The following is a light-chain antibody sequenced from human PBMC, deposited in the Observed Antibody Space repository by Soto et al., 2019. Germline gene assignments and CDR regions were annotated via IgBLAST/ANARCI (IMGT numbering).Light chain of an antibody. J-gene: IGLJ3*02. CDR3: TSYGGRDNLM. V-gene: IGLV2-8*01. Sequence: QSALTQPPSASGSPGQSVTISCTGTSSDIGAYNYVSWFQQHPGEAPELIISEVNKRPSGVPDRFSGSKSGNTASLTVSGLQAEDEADYYCTSYGGRDNLMFGGGTKVTVL. CDR1: SSDIGAYNY. CDR2: EVN.